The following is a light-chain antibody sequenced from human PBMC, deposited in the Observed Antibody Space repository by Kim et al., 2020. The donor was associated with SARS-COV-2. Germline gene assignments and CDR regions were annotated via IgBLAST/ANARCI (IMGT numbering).Light chain of an antibody. CDR3: QQYKS. CDR1: QSVSSRY. J-gene: IGKJ4*01. Sequence: SQSVSSRYLVWYQQKPGQVPRLLFYGASNRATGIPDRFSGSGSGTEFTLTISRLEPEDFAVYYCQQYKSFGGGTKVDIK. CDR2: GAS. V-gene: IGKV3-20*01.